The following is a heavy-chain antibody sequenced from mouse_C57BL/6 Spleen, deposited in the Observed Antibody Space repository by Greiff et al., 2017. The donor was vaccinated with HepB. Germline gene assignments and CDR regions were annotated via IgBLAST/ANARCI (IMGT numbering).Heavy chain of an antibody. D-gene: IGHD2-5*01. CDR2: IYPRSGNT. V-gene: IGHV1-81*01. J-gene: IGHJ2*01. CDR1: GYTFTSYG. Sequence: IQLQQSGAELARPGASVKLSCKASGYTFTSYGISWVKQRTGQGLEWIGEIYPRSGNTYYNEKFKGKATLTADKSSSTAYMELRSLTSEDSAVYFCARSESNYYFDYWGQGTTLTVSS. CDR3: ARSESNYYFDY.